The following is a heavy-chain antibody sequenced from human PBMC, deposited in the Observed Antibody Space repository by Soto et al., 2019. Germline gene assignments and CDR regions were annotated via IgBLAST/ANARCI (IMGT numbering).Heavy chain of an antibody. Sequence: ETLSLTCTVSGGSISSYYWNWVRQAPGKGLEWVSSISSSSSYIYYADSVKGRFTISRDNAKNSLYLQMNSLRAEDTAVYYCARDMAGTPSGAFDIWGQGTMVTVSS. J-gene: IGHJ3*02. D-gene: IGHD2-15*01. CDR1: GGSISSYY. CDR2: ISSSSSYI. V-gene: IGHV3-21*01. CDR3: ARDMAGTPSGAFDI.